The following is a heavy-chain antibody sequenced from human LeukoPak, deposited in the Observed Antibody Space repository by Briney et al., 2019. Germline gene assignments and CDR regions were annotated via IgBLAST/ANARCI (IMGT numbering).Heavy chain of an antibody. CDR3: AREALADYDYAMDV. CDR2: INWSGDGI. V-gene: IGHV3-20*04. D-gene: IGHD3-3*02. CDR1: GFTFGDYG. Sequence: GGSLRLSCAASGFTFGDYGMSWARQAPGKGLEWVSYINWSGDGIRYADSVKGRFTISRDSAKNSLYLQMNSLRAEDTALYYCAREALADYDYAMDVWGQGTTVIVSS. J-gene: IGHJ6*02.